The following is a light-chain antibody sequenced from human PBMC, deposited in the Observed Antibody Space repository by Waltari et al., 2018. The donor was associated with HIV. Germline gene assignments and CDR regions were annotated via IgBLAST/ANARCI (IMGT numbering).Light chain of an antibody. CDR3: QQYASSPRP. CDR1: QSVSSSN. Sequence: ESVLTKSPGTMSLCPGERVTLACRASQSVSSSNLAWYHQKPGQSPRLLIYAASSSATGLPDRFSGSESGTDFSLPISSLGPEDSAVYYCQQYASSPRPFGQGPTV. CDR2: AAS. J-gene: IGKJ1*01. V-gene: IGKV3-20*01.